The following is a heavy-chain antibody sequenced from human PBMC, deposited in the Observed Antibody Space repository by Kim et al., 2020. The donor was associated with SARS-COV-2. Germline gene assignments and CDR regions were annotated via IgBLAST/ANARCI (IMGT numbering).Heavy chain of an antibody. CDR3: ARGRCSSTSCYVGGVRWFDP. CDR2: ISAYNGNT. CDR1: GYTFTSYG. Sequence: ASVKVSCKASGYTFTSYGISWVRQAPGQGLEWMGWISAYNGNTNYAQKLQGRVTMTTDTSTSTAYMELRSLRSDDTAVYYCARGRCSSTSCYVGGVRWFDPWGQGTLVTVSS. J-gene: IGHJ5*02. V-gene: IGHV1-18*01. D-gene: IGHD2-2*01.